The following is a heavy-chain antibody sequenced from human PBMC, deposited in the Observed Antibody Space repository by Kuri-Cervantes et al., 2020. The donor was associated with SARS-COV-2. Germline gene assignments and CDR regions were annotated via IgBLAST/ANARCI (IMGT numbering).Heavy chain of an antibody. CDR3: ARIVRIAVAGQSYNWFDP. J-gene: IGHJ5*02. CDR2: IDWDDDK. Sequence: SGPTLVKPTQTLTLTCTFSGFSLSTSGMRVSWIRQPPGKALEWLARIDWDDDKFYSTSLKTRLTISKDTSKNQVVLTMTNMDPVDTATYYCARIVRIAVAGQSYNWFDPWGQGTLVTVSS. V-gene: IGHV2-70*04. CDR1: GFSLSTSGMR. D-gene: IGHD6-19*01.